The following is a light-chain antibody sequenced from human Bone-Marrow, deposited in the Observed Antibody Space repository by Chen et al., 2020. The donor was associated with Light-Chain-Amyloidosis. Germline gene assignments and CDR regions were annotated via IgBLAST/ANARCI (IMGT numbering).Light chain of an antibody. CDR1: QSITNS. CDR3: QRYGV. V-gene: IGKV3-20*01. CDR2: GAS. Sequence: IVLTQSPGTLSSSPGERATLSCRASQSITNSLAWYQQKPGQAPRLLIYGASSRATGIPVRFSGSGSGTDFTLTINRLEPEDFAVYYCQRYGVFGGGTKVEIK. J-gene: IGKJ4*01.